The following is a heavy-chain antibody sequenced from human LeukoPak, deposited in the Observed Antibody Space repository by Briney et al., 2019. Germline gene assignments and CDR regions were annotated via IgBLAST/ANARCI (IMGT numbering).Heavy chain of an antibody. CDR1: GGSISSYY. CDR2: IYTSGST. D-gene: IGHD6-19*01. J-gene: IGHJ4*02. V-gene: IGHV4-4*07. CDR3: ARVIAVAGELDY. Sequence: PSETLSLTCTVSGGSISSYYWSWIRQPAGKGLEGIGRIYTSGSTNYNPSLKSRVTISVDKSKNQFSLKLSSVTAADTAVYYCARVIAVAGELDYWGQGTLVTVSS.